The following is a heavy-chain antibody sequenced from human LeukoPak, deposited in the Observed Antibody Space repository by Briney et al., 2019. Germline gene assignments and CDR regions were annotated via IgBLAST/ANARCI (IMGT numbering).Heavy chain of an antibody. CDR2: IIPIFGTA. CDR1: GGTFSSYA. J-gene: IGHJ4*02. Sequence: GASVKVSCKASGGTFSSYAISWVRQAPGQGLEWMGGIIPIFGTANCAQKFQGRVTITADESTSTAYMELSSLRSEDTAVYYCARVLAYCGGDCYGYWGQGTLVTVSS. V-gene: IGHV1-69*13. D-gene: IGHD2-21*01. CDR3: ARVLAYCGGDCYGY.